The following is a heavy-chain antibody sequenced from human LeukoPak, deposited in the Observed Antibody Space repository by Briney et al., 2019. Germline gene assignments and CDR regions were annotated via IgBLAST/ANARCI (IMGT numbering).Heavy chain of an antibody. CDR3: AVGPEYY. CDR2: IYDSGST. CDR1: GGSIRSSYYY. D-gene: IGHD6-6*01. J-gene: IGHJ4*02. Sequence: PSETLSLTCTVSGGSIRSSYYYWGWIRQPPGKGLEWIGSIYDSGSTYYNPSLKSRVTISVDTSKNQFSLKLSSVTAADTAVYYCAVGPEYYWGQGTLVTVSS. V-gene: IGHV4-39*01.